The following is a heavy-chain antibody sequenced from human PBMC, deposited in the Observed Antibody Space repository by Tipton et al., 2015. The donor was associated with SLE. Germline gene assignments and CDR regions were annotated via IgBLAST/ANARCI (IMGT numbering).Heavy chain of an antibody. CDR3: ARERRDGSGPEDSSDYYGMDV. J-gene: IGHJ6*02. Sequence: QVQLVQSGAEVKKPGASVKVSCKASGYTFTSYGISWVRQAPGQGLEWMGRIIPIFGTANYAQKFQGRVTITADESTSTAYMELSSLRSEDTAVYYCARERRDGSGPEDSSDYYGMDVWGQGTTVTVSS. CDR1: GYTFTSYG. D-gene: IGHD3-10*01. CDR2: IIPIFGTA. V-gene: IGHV1-69*18.